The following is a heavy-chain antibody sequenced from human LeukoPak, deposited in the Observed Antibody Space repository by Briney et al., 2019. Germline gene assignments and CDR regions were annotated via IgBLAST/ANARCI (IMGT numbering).Heavy chain of an antibody. CDR3: ARSGYGAPDDGMDV. J-gene: IGHJ6*02. Sequence: SETLSLTCAVYGGSFSGYYWSWIRQPPGKGLEWIGEINHSGSTNYNPSLKGRVTISVDTSKNQCTLTVCSVTAADTAVYYCARSGYGAPDDGMDVWGQGTTVTVSS. CDR1: GGSFSGYY. CDR2: INHSGST. D-gene: IGHD6-25*01. V-gene: IGHV4-34*01.